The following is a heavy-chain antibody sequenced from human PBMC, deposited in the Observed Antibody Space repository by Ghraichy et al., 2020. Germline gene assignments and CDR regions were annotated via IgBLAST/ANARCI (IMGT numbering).Heavy chain of an antibody. CDR2: ISWNSESI. CDR1: GFSFDAYA. Sequence: LSLTCAASGFSFDAYAMHWVRQAPGKGLEWVSGISWNSESIQYADSVKGRFTISRDNGKNSLYLQMNSLRHEDTALYFCARVYSYYYGMDVWGQGTTVTVSS. J-gene: IGHJ6*02. CDR3: ARVYSYYYGMDV. V-gene: IGHV3-9*01.